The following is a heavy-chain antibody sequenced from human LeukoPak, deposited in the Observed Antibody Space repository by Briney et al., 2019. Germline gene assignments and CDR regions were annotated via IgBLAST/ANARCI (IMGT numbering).Heavy chain of an antibody. V-gene: IGHV1-69*01. CDR1: GGTFSSYA. CDR2: IIPIFGTA. J-gene: IGHJ3*01. CDR3: ARDTYPDCTNGVCYAFDV. D-gene: IGHD2-8*01. Sequence: GSSVKVSCKASGGTFSSYAISWVRQAPGQGLEWMGGIIPIFGTANYAQKFQGRVTITADESTSTAYMELSSLRSEDTAVYYCARDTYPDCTNGVCYAFDVWGQGTMVTVSS.